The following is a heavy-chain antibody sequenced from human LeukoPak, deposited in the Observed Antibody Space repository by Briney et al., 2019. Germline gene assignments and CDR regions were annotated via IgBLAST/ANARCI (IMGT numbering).Heavy chain of an antibody. CDR1: GFTFSSYG. V-gene: IGHV3-74*01. Sequence: GGSLRLSCAASGFTFSSYGMHWVRQAPGKGLVWVSRINSDGSSTSYADSVKGRFTISRDNAKNTLYLQMNSLRAEDTAVYYCARGVKGSGWFQGGVDIWGQGTMVTVSS. CDR2: INSDGSST. CDR3: ARGVKGSGWFQGGVDI. J-gene: IGHJ3*02. D-gene: IGHD6-19*01.